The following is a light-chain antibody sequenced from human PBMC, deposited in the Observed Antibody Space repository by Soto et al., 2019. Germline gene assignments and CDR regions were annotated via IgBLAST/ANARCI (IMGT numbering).Light chain of an antibody. Sequence: AIQMTQSPSSLSASVGDRVTITCRASQDIRNDLGWYQVKPGKAPKLLIYATSNLQTGVPSRFSGSGSGSDFTLTISSLQPEDFATYYCLQDFSFPRTFGQGTTLDIK. V-gene: IGKV1-6*01. J-gene: IGKJ2*02. CDR3: LQDFSFPRT. CDR2: ATS. CDR1: QDIRND.